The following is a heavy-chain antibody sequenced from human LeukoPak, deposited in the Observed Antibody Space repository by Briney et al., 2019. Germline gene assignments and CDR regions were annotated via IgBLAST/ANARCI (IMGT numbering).Heavy chain of an antibody. CDR3: ARVGPGGYSSLVYV. V-gene: IGHV1-2*02. Sequence: ASETVSCTASVYTFTGYYMHWGRHGPGQGLEWIGWIYPNSGGTNYAQKFQGRVTMTRDTSISTAYMELSRLRSDDTAVYYCARVGPGGYSSLVYVWGKGNTVTVSS. CDR1: VYTFTGYY. D-gene: IGHD6-19*01. CDR2: IYPNSGGT. J-gene: IGHJ6*04.